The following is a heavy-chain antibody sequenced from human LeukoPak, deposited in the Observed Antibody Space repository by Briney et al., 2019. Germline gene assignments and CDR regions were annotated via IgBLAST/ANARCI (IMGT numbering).Heavy chain of an antibody. CDR1: GYTFTSYG. Sequence: ASVKVSCKASGYTFTSYGISWVRQAPGQGLEWMGWISAYNGNTNYAQKLQGRVTMTTDTSTSTAYMELRSLRSDDTAVYYCARDPLLLGDTVVVPAAIWFDPWGQGTLVTVSS. J-gene: IGHJ5*02. V-gene: IGHV1-18*01. CDR2: ISAYNGNT. CDR3: ARDPLLLGDTVVVPAAIWFDP. D-gene: IGHD2-2*01.